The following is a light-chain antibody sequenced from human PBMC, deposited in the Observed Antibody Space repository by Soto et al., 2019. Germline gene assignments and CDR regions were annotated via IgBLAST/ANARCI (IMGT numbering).Light chain of an antibody. CDR2: AAS. V-gene: IGKV1-9*01. Sequence: IQLTQSPSSLSASVGDRVTITCRASQGISSYLAWYQQKPGRAPKVLIYAASTLQSGVPSRFSGSGSGTEFTLTISSLQPDDSATYFCQRYNDKFGQGTKVDIK. J-gene: IGKJ1*01. CDR3: QRYNDK. CDR1: QGISSY.